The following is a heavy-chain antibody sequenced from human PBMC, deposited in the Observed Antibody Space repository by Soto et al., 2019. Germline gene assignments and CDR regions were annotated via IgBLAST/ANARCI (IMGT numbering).Heavy chain of an antibody. CDR3: ARDPLWGTAMVLWYFDL. V-gene: IGHV3-30-3*01. Sequence: GGSLRLSCAASGFTFSSYAMHWVRQAPGKGLEWVAVISYDGSNKYYADSLKGRFTISRDNSKNTLYLQMNSLRAEDTAVYYCARDPLWGTAMVLWYFDLWGRGTLVTVSS. J-gene: IGHJ2*01. CDR2: ISYDGSNK. CDR1: GFTFSSYA. D-gene: IGHD5-18*01.